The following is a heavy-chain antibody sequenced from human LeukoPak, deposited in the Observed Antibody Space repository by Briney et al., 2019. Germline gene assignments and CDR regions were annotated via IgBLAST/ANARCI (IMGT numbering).Heavy chain of an antibody. Sequence: GGSLRLSCAASGFTFSSYAMHWVRQAPGKGLEWVAAISNDENNKYYADSVKGRFAISRDNSKNTLYLQMNSLRPEDTAVYYCVLGHYDGLFDYWGQGTLVTVSS. CDR2: ISNDENNK. D-gene: IGHD4-23*01. CDR3: VLGHYDGLFDY. V-gene: IGHV3-30*09. CDR1: GFTFSSYA. J-gene: IGHJ4*02.